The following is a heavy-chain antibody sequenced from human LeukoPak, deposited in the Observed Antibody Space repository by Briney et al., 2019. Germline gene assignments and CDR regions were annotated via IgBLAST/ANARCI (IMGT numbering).Heavy chain of an antibody. J-gene: IGHJ6*02. CDR1: GFTFSSYG. CDR2: IWYDGSNK. D-gene: IGHD6-19*01. Sequence: QPGRSLRLSCAASGFTFSSYGMHWVRQAPGKGLEWVAVIWYDGSNKYYADSVKGRFTISRDNSKNTLYLQMNSLRAEDTAVYYCAKARHHSSGWYDHYYYYYGMDVWGQGTTVTVSS. V-gene: IGHV3-33*06. CDR3: AKARHHSSGWYDHYYYYYGMDV.